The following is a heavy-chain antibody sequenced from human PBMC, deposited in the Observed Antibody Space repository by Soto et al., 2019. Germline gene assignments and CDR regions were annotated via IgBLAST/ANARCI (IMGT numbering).Heavy chain of an antibody. J-gene: IGHJ4*02. D-gene: IGHD1-1*01. CDR1: GGSISSYY. CDR2: IYYSGST. Sequence: SETLSLTCTVSGGSISSYYWSWIRQPPGKGLEWIGYIYYSGSTNYNPSLKSRVTISVDRSKNQFSLKLSSVTAADTAVYYCAIHQLPRFFDFRGQGTLRTVS. V-gene: IGHV4-59*08. CDR3: AIHQLPRFFDF.